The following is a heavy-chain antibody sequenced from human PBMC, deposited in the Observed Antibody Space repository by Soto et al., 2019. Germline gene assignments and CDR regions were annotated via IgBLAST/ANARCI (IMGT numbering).Heavy chain of an antibody. J-gene: IGHJ5*01. Sequence: PGESLKISCKASGYNFTAFWIHWVRQMPGKGLEWLGKIDPSDSYTNYSPSFEGHVTISTDNSITTAYLQWGSLRASDTALYFCARVHKNWFDSWAQGTMVTVSS. CDR3: ARVHKNWFDS. CDR2: IDPSDSYT. V-gene: IGHV5-10-1*01. CDR1: GYNFTAFW.